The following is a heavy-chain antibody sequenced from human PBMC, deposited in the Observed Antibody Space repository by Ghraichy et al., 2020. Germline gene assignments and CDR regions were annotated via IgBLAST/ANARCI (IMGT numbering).Heavy chain of an antibody. Sequence: ASVKVSCKASGYTFTSYGISWVRQAPGQGLEWMGWISAYNGNTNYAQKLQGRVTMTTDTSTSTAYMELRSLRSDDTAVYYCARGTNSEIDFWSGYYALFDYWGQGTLVTVSS. V-gene: IGHV1-18*04. CDR1: GYTFTSYG. CDR2: ISAYNGNT. CDR3: ARGTNSEIDFWSGYYALFDY. J-gene: IGHJ4*02. D-gene: IGHD3-3*01.